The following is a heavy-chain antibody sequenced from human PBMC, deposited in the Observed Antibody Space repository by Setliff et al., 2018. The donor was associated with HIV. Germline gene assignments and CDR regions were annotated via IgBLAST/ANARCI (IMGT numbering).Heavy chain of an antibody. CDR3: ARESQQYYDILTGFNYCYGMDV. CDR2: IYYSGST. Sequence: PSETLSLTCNVSGGSISGYYWSWVRQPPGKGLEWIGYIYYSGSTNYNPSLRSRVTISVDTSKNQVSLRLTSVTSADTALYYCARESQQYYDILTGFNYCYGMDVWGRGITVTVSS. J-gene: IGHJ6*02. V-gene: IGHV4-59*01. D-gene: IGHD3-9*01. CDR1: GGSISGYY.